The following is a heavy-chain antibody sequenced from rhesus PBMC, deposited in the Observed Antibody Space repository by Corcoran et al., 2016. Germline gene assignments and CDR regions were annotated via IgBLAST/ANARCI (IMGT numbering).Heavy chain of an antibody. V-gene: IGHV4-76*01. CDR3: ARDRATVDFDY. J-gene: IGHJ4*01. D-gene: IGHD5-36*01. CDR2: IYGSSGST. Sequence: QVQLQESGPGVVKPSETLSLTCAVSGYSISSGYDWSWISQPPGKGLEWLGYIYGSSGSTNNNPSLKNRVTISTDTSKNQLYLKLSSVTAADTAVYHCARDRATVDFDYWGQGVLVTGSS. CDR1: GYSISSGYD.